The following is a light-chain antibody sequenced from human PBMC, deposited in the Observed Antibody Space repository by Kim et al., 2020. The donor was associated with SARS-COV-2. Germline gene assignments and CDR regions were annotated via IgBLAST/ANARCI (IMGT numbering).Light chain of an antibody. CDR3: SSYTSSSTYV. J-gene: IGLJ1*01. V-gene: IGLV2-14*01. Sequence: QSALTQSASVSGSPGQSITISCTGTSSDVGGYNYVSWYQQHPGKAPKLMIYDVSQRPSGVSNRFSGSKYGNTASLTISGLQAEDEADYYCSSYTSSSTYVFGTGTKVTVL. CDR1: SSDVGGYNY. CDR2: DVS.